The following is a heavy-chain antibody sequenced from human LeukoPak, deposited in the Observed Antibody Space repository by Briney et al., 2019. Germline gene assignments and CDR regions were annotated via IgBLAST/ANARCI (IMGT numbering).Heavy chain of an antibody. V-gene: IGHV4-34*01. Sequence: SETPSLTCAVYGGSFSGFYWSWIRQPPGKGLEWIGEINDSGRTTYNTSLKSRVTISVDTSKNQFSLKLSSVTAADTAVYYCARPSEKFQVNAFDIWGQGTMVTVSS. CDR3: ARPSEKFQVNAFDI. D-gene: IGHD1-26*01. CDR2: INDSGRT. J-gene: IGHJ3*02. CDR1: GGSFSGFY.